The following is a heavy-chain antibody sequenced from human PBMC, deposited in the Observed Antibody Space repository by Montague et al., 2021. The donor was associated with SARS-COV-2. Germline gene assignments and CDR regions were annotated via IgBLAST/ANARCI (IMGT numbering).Heavy chain of an antibody. CDR3: ARERWAVGVSFDY. CDR2: TYYRSRWTN. V-gene: IGHV6-1*01. CDR1: GDSVASNSAT. Sequence: CAISGDSVASNSATCHWIRQSPASGLEWLVRTYYRSRWTNDYAVSVRSRIIINPDTSTNQFSLQLSSVTPEDTAVYFCARERWAVGVSFDYWGQGTLVTVSS. J-gene: IGHJ4*02. D-gene: IGHD1-26*01.